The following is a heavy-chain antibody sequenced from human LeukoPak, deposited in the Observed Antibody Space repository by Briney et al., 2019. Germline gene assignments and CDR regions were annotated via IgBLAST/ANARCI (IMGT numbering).Heavy chain of an antibody. CDR2: MNPNSGNT. V-gene: IGHV1-8*01. CDR3: GRGRGNGRPENYFDY. Sequence: ASVKVSCKASGYTFTSYDINWVRQATGQGPEWMGWMNPNSGNTGYVQRFQGRATMTRNTSISTAYMELNSLRSEDTAVYFCGRGRGNGRPENYFDYWGQGTLVTVSS. J-gene: IGHJ4*02. CDR1: GYTFTSYD. D-gene: IGHD2-8*01.